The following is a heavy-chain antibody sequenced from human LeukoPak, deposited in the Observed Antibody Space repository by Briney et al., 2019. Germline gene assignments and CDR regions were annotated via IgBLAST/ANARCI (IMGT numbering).Heavy chain of an antibody. D-gene: IGHD4-17*01. CDR3: ARAHDYGDYTDAFDI. V-gene: IGHV4-38-2*02. CDR1: GDAISGYY. Sequence: SETLSLTCTVFGDAISGYYWSWIRQSPGQGLEWIGSIYHSGSTYYNPSLKSRVTISVDTSKNQFSLKLSSVTAADTAVYYCARAHDYGDYTDAFDIWGQGTMVTVSS. J-gene: IGHJ3*02. CDR2: IYHSGST.